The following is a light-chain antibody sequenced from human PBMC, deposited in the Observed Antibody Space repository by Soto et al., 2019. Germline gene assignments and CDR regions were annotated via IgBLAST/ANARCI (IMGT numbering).Light chain of an antibody. CDR1: QCISSW. Sequence: DIQMTQSPSTLSASVGDRVTITCLASQCISSWLAWYQQRPGKAPKLLIYKASSLESGVPSRFSGSGSGTEFTLTISSLQPDDFATYYCQQYNTYSLTFGPGTKVEIK. J-gene: IGKJ3*01. CDR2: KAS. CDR3: QQYNTYSLT. V-gene: IGKV1-5*03.